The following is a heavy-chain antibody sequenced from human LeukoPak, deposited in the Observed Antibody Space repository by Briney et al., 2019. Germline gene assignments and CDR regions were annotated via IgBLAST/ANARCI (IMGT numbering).Heavy chain of an antibody. V-gene: IGHV1-8*01. CDR2: MNPNSGNT. J-gene: IGHJ4*02. D-gene: IGHD4-11*01. CDR1: GYTFTSYA. CDR3: ARRYSNSRKREHFDY. Sequence: ASLKVSCKASGYTFTSYAINWVRQAPGQGLEWMAWMNPNSGNTGYAHKFQGRVTMTRNTSISTVYMEMSSLRSEDTAVYYCARRYSNSRKREHFDYWGQGTLVTVSS.